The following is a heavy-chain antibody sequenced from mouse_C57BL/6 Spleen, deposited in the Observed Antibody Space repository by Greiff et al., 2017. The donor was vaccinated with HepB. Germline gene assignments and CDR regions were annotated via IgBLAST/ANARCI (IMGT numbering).Heavy chain of an antibody. CDR2: IWSGGST. CDR3: ARDYDSFPYAMDY. J-gene: IGHJ4*01. Sequence: QVHVKQSGPGLVQPSQSLSITCTVSGFSLTSYGVHWVRQSPGKGLEWLGVIWSGGSTDYNAAFISRLSISKDNSKSQVFFKMNSLQADDTAIYYCARDYDSFPYAMDYWGQGTSVTVSS. CDR1: GFSLTSYG. V-gene: IGHV2-2*01. D-gene: IGHD2-4*01.